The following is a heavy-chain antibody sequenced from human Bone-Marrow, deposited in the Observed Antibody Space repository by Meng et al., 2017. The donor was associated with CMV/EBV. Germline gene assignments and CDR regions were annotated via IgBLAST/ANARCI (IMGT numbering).Heavy chain of an antibody. J-gene: IGHJ4*02. CDR3: ARDRVHCSSTSCRRYYFDY. D-gene: IGHD2-2*01. V-gene: IGHV3-21*06. Sequence: GESLKISCAASGFTFSSYSMNWVRQAPGKGLEWVSSISRISSYIYYADSVKGRFTISRDNAKNLLYLQMNSLRAEDTAVYYCARDRVHCSSTSCRRYYFDYWGQGTLVTVSS. CDR1: GFTFSSYS. CDR2: ISRISSYI.